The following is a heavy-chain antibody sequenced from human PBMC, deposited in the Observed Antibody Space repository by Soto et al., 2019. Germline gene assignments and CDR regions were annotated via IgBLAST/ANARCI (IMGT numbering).Heavy chain of an antibody. CDR2: IPNTENKK. Sequence: QVQLEESGGGVFQPGTSLRLSCVASGFTFSSYGMHWVRQAPGKGLEWVAVIPNTENKKYYADSVKGRFTISRDNSQNTLFLQMDSLMSEDTAVYYCARTAGGRVRGALDIWGQGTMVTVS. D-gene: IGHD6-13*01. J-gene: IGHJ3*02. CDR3: ARTAGGRVRGALDI. V-gene: IGHV3-30-3*01. CDR1: GFTFSSYG.